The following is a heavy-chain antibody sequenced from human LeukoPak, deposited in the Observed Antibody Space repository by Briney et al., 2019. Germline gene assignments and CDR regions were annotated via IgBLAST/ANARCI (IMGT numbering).Heavy chain of an antibody. D-gene: IGHD6-13*01. CDR3: ARDLEYSSSWYFDY. CDR1: GYTFTSCG. Sequence: ASVKVSCKASGYTFTSCGISWVRQAPGQGLEWMGWISTYNGNTNYAQKLQGRVTMTTDTSTSTAYMELRSLRSDDTAVYYCARDLEYSSSWYFDYWGQGTLVTVSS. CDR2: ISTYNGNT. V-gene: IGHV1-18*04. J-gene: IGHJ4*02.